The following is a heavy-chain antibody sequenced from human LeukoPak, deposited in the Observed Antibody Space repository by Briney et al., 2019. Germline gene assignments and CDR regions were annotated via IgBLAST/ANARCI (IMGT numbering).Heavy chain of an antibody. Sequence: SETLSLTCTVSGGSISSSSYYWGWIRQPPGKGLEWIVSIYYSGSTYYNPSLKSRVTISVDTSKNQFSLKLSSVTAADTAVYYCARGTLKGQQLVPEDSDYWGQGTLVTVSS. D-gene: IGHD6-13*01. CDR2: IYYSGST. CDR3: ARGTLKGQQLVPEDSDY. CDR1: GGSISSSSYY. V-gene: IGHV4-39*07. J-gene: IGHJ4*02.